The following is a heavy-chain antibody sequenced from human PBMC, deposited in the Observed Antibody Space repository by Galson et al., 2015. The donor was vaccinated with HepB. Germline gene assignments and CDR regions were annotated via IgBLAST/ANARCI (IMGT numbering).Heavy chain of an antibody. D-gene: IGHD2-2*01. CDR2: IIPIFGTA. Sequence: SCKASGGTFSSYAISWVRQAPGQGLEWMGGIIPIFGTANYAQKFQGRVTITADESTSTAYMELSSLRSEDTAVYYCARDRGGEQYQLLDFDYWGQGTLVTVSS. V-gene: IGHV1-69*01. CDR3: ARDRGGEQYQLLDFDY. CDR1: GGTFSSYA. J-gene: IGHJ4*02.